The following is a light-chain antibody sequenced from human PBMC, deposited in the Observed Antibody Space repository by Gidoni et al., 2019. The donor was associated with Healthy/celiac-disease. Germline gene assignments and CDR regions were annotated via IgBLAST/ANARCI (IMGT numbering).Light chain of an antibody. CDR3: QQRSNWPPIT. Sequence: DIVLTQSPAPLSLSPRERATLSCRASQSFSSYLSWYQQKPGQAPRLLIYDASNRATGIPARFSGSGCGTDFTLTISSREPEDFAVYYCQQRSNWPPITFGQGTRLEIK. CDR1: QSFSSY. J-gene: IGKJ5*01. CDR2: DAS. V-gene: IGKV3-11*01.